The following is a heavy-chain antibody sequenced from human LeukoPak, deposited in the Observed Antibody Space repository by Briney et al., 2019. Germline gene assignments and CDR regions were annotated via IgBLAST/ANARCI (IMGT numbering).Heavy chain of an antibody. Sequence: GASVRVSCKASGFTLTDYYIHWVRQAPGQGLEWMGWINPNSGGTNYAQKFQGRVTMTRDTSISTAYMELSRLRSDDTAVYYCAREGGIQPIFDYWGQGTLGTVSS. CDR1: GFTLTDYY. D-gene: IGHD5-18*01. J-gene: IGHJ4*02. V-gene: IGHV1-2*02. CDR3: AREGGIQPIFDY. CDR2: INPNSGGT.